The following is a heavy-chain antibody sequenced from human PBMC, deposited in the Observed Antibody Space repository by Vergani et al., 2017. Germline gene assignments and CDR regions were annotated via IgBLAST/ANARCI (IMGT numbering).Heavy chain of an antibody. CDR3: AKANPRNSGYDYLYYYHAMDV. CDR2: ISGSGGST. V-gene: IGHV3-23*04. CDR1: GFTFSSYA. J-gene: IGHJ6*02. D-gene: IGHD5-12*01. Sequence: VQLVESGGGVVQPGRSLRLSCAASGFTFSSYAMHWVRQAPGKGLEWVSGISGSGGSTYYAGSVKGRFTISRDSSKTTLYLQMNSLSAGDTAVYYCAKANPRNSGYDYLYYYHAMDVWGQGTTVTVSS.